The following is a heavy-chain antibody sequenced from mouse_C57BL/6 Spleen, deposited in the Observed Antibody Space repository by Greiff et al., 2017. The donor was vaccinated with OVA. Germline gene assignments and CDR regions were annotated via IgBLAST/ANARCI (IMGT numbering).Heavy chain of an antibody. J-gene: IGHJ1*03. CDR1: GYTFTGYT. D-gene: IGHD1-1*01. CDR3: ARSTTVVAQWYCDV. CDR2: INPNSGGT. Sequence: EVQLQQSGPELVKPGASVKMSCKASGYTFTGYTMHWVKQSHGKSLEWIGYINPNSGGTSYNQKFKGRATLTVNKSSSTAYMELRSLTSEDSAVYDYARSTTVVAQWYCDVWGTGTTVTVAS. V-gene: IGHV1-22*01.